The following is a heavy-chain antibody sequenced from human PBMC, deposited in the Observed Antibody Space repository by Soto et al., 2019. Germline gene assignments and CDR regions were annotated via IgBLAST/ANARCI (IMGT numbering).Heavy chain of an antibody. D-gene: IGHD1-1*01. CDR1: GYTFTSYD. J-gene: IGHJ4*02. CDR2: MNPNTGNS. V-gene: IGHV1-8*01. Sequence: ASVKVSCKASGYTFTSYDIYWVRQATGQGLEWMGWMNPNTGNSAYAQKFQGRVTVTSDTSINTVHMELSSLRSEDTAVYYCARRAETNGWNGFGADKYYFDFWGQGTRVTSPQ. CDR3: ARRAETNGWNGFGADKYYFDF.